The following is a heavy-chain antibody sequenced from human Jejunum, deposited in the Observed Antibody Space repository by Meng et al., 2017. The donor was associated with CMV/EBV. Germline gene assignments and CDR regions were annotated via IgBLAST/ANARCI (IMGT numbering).Heavy chain of an antibody. D-gene: IGHD6-19*01. J-gene: IGHJ4*02. CDR3: ARRWAVAGLDY. CDR1: VFTFSDFH. V-gene: IGHV3-11*04. Sequence: CAASVFTFSDFHMSWVRHAPGQGLEWLSYITDSYSISYADSLKGRFTISRDNARNSVYLQLNSLRVEDTAVYYCARRWAVAGLDYWGQGTRVTVSS. CDR2: ITDSYSI.